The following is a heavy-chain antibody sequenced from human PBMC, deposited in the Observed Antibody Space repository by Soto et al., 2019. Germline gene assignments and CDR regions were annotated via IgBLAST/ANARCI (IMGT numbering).Heavy chain of an antibody. V-gene: IGHV3-53*01. J-gene: IGHJ6*02. CDR1: GFTVSSNY. Sequence: PGGSLRLSCAAYGFTVSSNYMSWVRQAPGKGLEWVSVIYSGGSTYYADSVRGRFTISRDNSKNTLYLQMKSLRAEDTAVYYCARDPTATRHGMDVWGQGTKVTFSS. D-gene: IGHD1-26*01. CDR3: ARDPTATRHGMDV. CDR2: IYSGGST.